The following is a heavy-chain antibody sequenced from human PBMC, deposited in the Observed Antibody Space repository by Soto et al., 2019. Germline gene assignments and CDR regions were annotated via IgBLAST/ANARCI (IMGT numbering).Heavy chain of an antibody. Sequence: SVKVSCKASGGTFSSYTISWVRQAPGQGLEWMGRIIPILGITNYAQKFQGRVTITADKSTSTAYMELSSLRSEDTAVYYCAKGGGNSVWYFDLWGRGTLVTVSS. V-gene: IGHV1-69*02. D-gene: IGHD2-21*02. J-gene: IGHJ2*01. CDR1: GGTFSSYT. CDR2: IIPILGIT. CDR3: AKGGGNSVWYFDL.